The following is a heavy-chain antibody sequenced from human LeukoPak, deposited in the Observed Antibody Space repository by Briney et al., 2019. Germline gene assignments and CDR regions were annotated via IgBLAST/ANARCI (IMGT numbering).Heavy chain of an antibody. D-gene: IGHD3-10*01. V-gene: IGHV4-39*01. CDR1: GGSISSNSYY. Sequence: SETLSLTCAVSGGSISSNSYYWGWIRQPPGKGLEWIGSVYYSGSTYYNPSLKSRVTISVDTSKNQFSLKLSSVTAADTAVYYCARTRYYYNSRSYGAPYYFDYWGQGTLVTVSS. CDR3: ARTRYYYNSRSYGAPYYFDY. J-gene: IGHJ4*02. CDR2: VYYSGST.